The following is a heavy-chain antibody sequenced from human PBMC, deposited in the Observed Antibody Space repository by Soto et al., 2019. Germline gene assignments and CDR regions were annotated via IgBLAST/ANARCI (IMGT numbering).Heavy chain of an antibody. CDR3: ARDLPLGGAIYGMDG. CDR2: INPNSGGT. Sequence: ASVKVSCKASGYTFTGYYMHWVRQAPGQGLEWMGWINPNSGGTNYAQKFQGWVTMTRDTSISTAYMELSRLRSDDTAVYYCARDLPLGGAIYGMDGWGQGTTVTVSS. V-gene: IGHV1-2*04. CDR1: GYTFTGYY. J-gene: IGHJ6*02. D-gene: IGHD3-16*01.